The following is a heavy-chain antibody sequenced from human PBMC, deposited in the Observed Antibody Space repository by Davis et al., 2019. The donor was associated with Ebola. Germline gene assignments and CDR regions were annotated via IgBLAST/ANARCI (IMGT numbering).Heavy chain of an antibody. V-gene: IGHV1-69*13. D-gene: IGHD1-1*01. CDR2: IIPIFGTA. CDR3: ARDWNDSFDY. Sequence: AASVKVSCKASGYTFTSYVISWVRQAPGQGLEWMGGIIPIFGTANYAQKFQGRVTITADESTSTAYMELSSLRSEDTAVYYCARDWNDSFDYWGQGTLVTVSS. CDR1: GYTFTSYV. J-gene: IGHJ4*02.